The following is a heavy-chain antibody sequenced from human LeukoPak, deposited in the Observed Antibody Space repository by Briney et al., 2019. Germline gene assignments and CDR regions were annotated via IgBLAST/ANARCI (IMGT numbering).Heavy chain of an antibody. D-gene: IGHD3-10*01. CDR1: GFTFSSYG. Sequence: PGGSLRLSCAASGFTFSSYGMHWVRQAPGKGLEWVAFIRYDGSNKYYADSVKGRFTISRDNSKNTLYLQMNSLRAEDTAVYYCAKVPTPLLWFGELSWGYWGQGTLVTVSS. CDR2: IRYDGSNK. V-gene: IGHV3-30*02. J-gene: IGHJ4*02. CDR3: AKVPTPLLWFGELSWGY.